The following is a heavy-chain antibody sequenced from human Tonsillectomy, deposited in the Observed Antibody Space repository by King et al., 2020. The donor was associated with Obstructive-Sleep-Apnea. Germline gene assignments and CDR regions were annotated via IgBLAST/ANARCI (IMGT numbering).Heavy chain of an antibody. CDR2: IYFGGDT. CDR1: GGSISGSTYY. Sequence: LQLQESGPGLVKPSETLSLTCTVSGGSISGSTYYWGWIRQPPGKGLEWIGSIYFGGDTYYNPSLKSRVTISVDTSKNQFSLKLSSVTAADTAVYYCARDFNWFDPWGQGTLVTVSS. V-gene: IGHV4-39*07. J-gene: IGHJ5*02. CDR3: ARDFNWFDP.